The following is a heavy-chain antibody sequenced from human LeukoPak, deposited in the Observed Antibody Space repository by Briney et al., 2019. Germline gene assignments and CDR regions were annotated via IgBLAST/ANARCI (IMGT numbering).Heavy chain of an antibody. J-gene: IGHJ4*02. CDR2: IYSGGST. Sequence: GGSLRLSCAASGFTVSSNFMSWVRQAPGKGLEGVSVIYSGGSTYYADSVKGRFTISGDNSKNTLYLQMNSLSVEDTAVYYCPLGLVTHYWGQGTLVTVSS. CDR1: GFTVSSNF. D-gene: IGHD3-9*01. CDR3: PLGLVTHY. V-gene: IGHV3-66*01.